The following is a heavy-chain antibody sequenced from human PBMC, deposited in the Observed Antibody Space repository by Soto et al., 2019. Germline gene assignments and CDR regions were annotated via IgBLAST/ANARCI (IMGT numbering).Heavy chain of an antibody. J-gene: IGHJ6*02. CDR1: GFTFSSYA. CDR3: AKDRGVVAYYYYGMDV. V-gene: IGHV3-23*01. CDR2: ISGSGGST. Sequence: PVGSLRLSCAASGFTFSSYAMSWVRQAPGKGLEWVSAISGSGGSTYYADSVKGRFTISRDNSKNTLYLQMNSLRAEDTAVYYCAKDRGVVAYYYYGMDVWGQGTTVTVSS. D-gene: IGHD3-3*01.